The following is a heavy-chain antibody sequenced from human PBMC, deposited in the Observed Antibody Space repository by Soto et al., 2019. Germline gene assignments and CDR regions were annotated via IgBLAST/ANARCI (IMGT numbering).Heavy chain of an antibody. CDR1: GLTVSSNY. D-gene: IGHD6-13*01. CDR2: IYSDGNT. CDR3: ARDGYNSNWFAT. Sequence: GGSLRLSCAASGLTVSSNYMSWVRQATGKGLEWMSIIYSDGNTYYADSVKGRFTISRDNSKNTLYLQMNSLRAEDTAVYYCARDGYNSNWFATWGQGTLVTVSS. J-gene: IGHJ5*02. V-gene: IGHV3-53*01.